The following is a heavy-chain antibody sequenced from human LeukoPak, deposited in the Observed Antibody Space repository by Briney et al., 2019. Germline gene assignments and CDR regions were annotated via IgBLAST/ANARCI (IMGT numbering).Heavy chain of an antibody. D-gene: IGHD2-2*01. CDR3: ARARTPKQLCLHFDY. V-gene: IGHV3-74*01. Sequence: PGGSLRLSCAASGFTFSSYWMHWVRQAPGKGLVWVSRINVDGSSTSYADSVKGRITISRDNAKSTLYLQMNSLRAEDTAVYYCARARTPKQLCLHFDYWGQGTLVTVSS. CDR1: GFTFSSYW. J-gene: IGHJ4*02. CDR2: INVDGSST.